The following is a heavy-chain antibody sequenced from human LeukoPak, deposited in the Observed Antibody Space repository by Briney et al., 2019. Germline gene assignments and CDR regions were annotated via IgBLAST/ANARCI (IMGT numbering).Heavy chain of an antibody. V-gene: IGHV4-4*07. CDR1: GGSISSYY. D-gene: IGHD3-22*01. CDR2: IYTSGST. Sequence: TSETLSLTCTVSGGSISSYYWSWIRQPAGKGLEWIGRIYTSGSTNYNPSLKSRVTMSVDTSKNQFSLKLSSVTAADTAVYYCARQLMIDYYYYYYYMDVWGRGTTVTISS. J-gene: IGHJ6*03. CDR3: ARQLMIDYYYYYYYMDV.